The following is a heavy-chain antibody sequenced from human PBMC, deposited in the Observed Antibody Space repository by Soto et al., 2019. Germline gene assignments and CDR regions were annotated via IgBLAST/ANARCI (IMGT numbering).Heavy chain of an antibody. Sequence: SETLSLTCAVYGGSFSGYYWSWIRQPPGKGLEWIGEINHSGSTNYNPSLKSRVTISVDTSKNQFSLKLSSVTAADTAVYYCARLVGYRNSLRFDPWGQGTLVTVSS. V-gene: IGHV4-34*01. J-gene: IGHJ5*02. D-gene: IGHD5-18*01. CDR3: ARLVGYRNSLRFDP. CDR1: GGSFSGYY. CDR2: INHSGST.